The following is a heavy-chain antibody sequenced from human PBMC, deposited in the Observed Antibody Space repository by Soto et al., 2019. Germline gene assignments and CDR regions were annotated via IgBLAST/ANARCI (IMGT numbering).Heavy chain of an antibody. J-gene: IGHJ4*02. D-gene: IGHD1-20*01. Sequence: GGSLRLSCAAFGFTFSSYSMNWVRQAPGKGLEWVSYISSSSSTIYYADSVKGRFTISRDNAKNSLYLQMNSLRAEDTALYYCARDLYKSSYWGQGTLVTGSS. CDR3: ARDLYKSSY. V-gene: IGHV3-48*04. CDR1: GFTFSSYS. CDR2: ISSSSSTI.